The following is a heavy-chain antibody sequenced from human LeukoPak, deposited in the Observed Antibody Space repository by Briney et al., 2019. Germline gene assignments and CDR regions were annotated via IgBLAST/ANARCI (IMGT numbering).Heavy chain of an antibody. CDR2: IYTTGST. CDR3: ARLRFLEWRLDY. D-gene: IGHD3-3*01. CDR1: GGSISSGSYY. Sequence: PSQTLSLTCTVSGGSISSGSYYWSWIRQPAGKGLEWIGRIYTTGSTNYNPSLKSRVTISVDTSKNQFSLKLSSVTAADTAVYYCARLRFLEWRLDYWGQGTLVTVSS. V-gene: IGHV4-61*02. J-gene: IGHJ4*02.